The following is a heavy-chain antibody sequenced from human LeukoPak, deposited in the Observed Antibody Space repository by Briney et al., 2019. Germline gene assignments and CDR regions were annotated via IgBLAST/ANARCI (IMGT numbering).Heavy chain of an antibody. D-gene: IGHD3-9*01. CDR2: ITSTGDST. Sequence: GGSLRLSCAASGFTFSNYAMRWVRQAPGKGLEWVSTITSTGDSTYYAYSVKGRFTISRDNSKNTLYLQINSLRAEDTAVYYCAKVLRYFMDVWGQGTTVTVSS. J-gene: IGHJ6*02. CDR3: AKVLRYFMDV. V-gene: IGHV3-23*01. CDR1: GFTFSNYA.